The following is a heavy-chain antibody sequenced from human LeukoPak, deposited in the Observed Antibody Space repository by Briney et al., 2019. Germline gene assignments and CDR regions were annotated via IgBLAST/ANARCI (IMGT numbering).Heavy chain of an antibody. CDR2: IGDSGGNT. CDR3: ARDVGITVGATDY. J-gene: IGHJ4*02. Sequence: PGGSLRLSCAASGFTFSSYPMTWVRQAPGKGPDWVSTIGDSGGNTFYADSVKGRFTISRDNSKNTLFLQMSSLRAEDTAVYYCARDVGITVGATDYWGQGALVTVSS. CDR1: GFTFSSYP. D-gene: IGHD1-26*01. V-gene: IGHV3-23*01.